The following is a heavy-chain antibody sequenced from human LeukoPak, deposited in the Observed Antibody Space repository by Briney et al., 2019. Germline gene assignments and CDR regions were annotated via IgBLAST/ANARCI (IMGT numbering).Heavy chain of an antibody. V-gene: IGHV4-39*07. CDR3: ARDDDYTAMDYYYGMDV. Sequence: ASETLSLTCTVSEGSISSNSYYWGWIRQPPGKGLEWIGSIYYSGSTYYNPSLKSRVTISVDTSKNQFSLKLSSVTAADTAVYYCARDDDYTAMDYYYGMDVWGQGTTVTVSS. D-gene: IGHD5-18*01. CDR2: IYYSGST. J-gene: IGHJ6*02. CDR1: EGSISSNSYY.